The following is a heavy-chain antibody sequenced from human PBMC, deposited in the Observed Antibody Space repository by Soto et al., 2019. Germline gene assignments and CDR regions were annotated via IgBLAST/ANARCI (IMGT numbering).Heavy chain of an antibody. V-gene: IGHV1-69*13. D-gene: IGHD3-16*02. CDR2: IIPIFGTA. Sequence: ASVKVSCKASGGTFSSYAISWVRQAPGQGLEWMGGIIPIFGTANYAQKFQGRVTITADESTSTAYMELSSLRSEDTAVYYCARGNYLPYYFDYWGQGTLVTVSS. J-gene: IGHJ4*02. CDR3: ARGNYLPYYFDY. CDR1: GGTFSSYA.